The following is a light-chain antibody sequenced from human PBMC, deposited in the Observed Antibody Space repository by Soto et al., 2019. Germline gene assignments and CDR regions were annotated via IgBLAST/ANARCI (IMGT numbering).Light chain of an antibody. CDR1: QSVSSN. CDR2: GAS. Sequence: EIGISQSPSTLSVCPGERATLSCRASQSVSSNLAWYQQKPGQAPRLLIYGASTRATGIPARFSGSGSGTEFTLTISSLQSEDFAVYYCHQYDNWPKTFGQGTRLEIK. J-gene: IGKJ5*01. CDR3: HQYDNWPKT. V-gene: IGKV3-15*01.